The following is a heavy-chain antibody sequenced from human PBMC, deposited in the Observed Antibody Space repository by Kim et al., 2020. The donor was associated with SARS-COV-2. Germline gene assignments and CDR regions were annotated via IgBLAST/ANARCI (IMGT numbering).Heavy chain of an antibody. CDR3: ATGTSIAAREGYYFDY. Sequence: KFQGRVTMTEDTSTDTAYMELSSLRSEETAVYYCATGTSIAAREGYYFDYWGQGTLVTVSS. D-gene: IGHD6-6*01. J-gene: IGHJ4*02. V-gene: IGHV1-24*01.